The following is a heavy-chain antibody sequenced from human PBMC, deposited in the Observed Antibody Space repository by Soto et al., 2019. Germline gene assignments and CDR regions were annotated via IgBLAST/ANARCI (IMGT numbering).Heavy chain of an antibody. CDR1: GYTFTSYA. D-gene: IGHD2-8*01. CDR3: ARDRYCTNGVCYTWGFYYYGMDV. CDR2: INAGNGNT. V-gene: IGHV1-3*01. J-gene: IGHJ6*02. Sequence: WASVKVSCKASGYTFTSYAMHWVRQAPGQRLEWMGWINAGNGNTKYSQKFQGRVTITRDTSASTAYMELSSLRSEDTAVYYCARDRYCTNGVCYTWGFYYYGMDVWGQGTTVTVSS.